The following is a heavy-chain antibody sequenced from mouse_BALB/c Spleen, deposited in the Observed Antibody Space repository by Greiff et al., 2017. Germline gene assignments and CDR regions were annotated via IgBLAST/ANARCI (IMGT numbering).Heavy chain of an antibody. CDR1: GFTSSSYG. J-gene: IGHJ2*01. CDR3: AVSLLRLGYFDY. D-gene: IGHD1-2*01. Sequence: EVQLVESGGDLVKPGGSLKLSCAASGFTSSSYGMSWVRQTPDKRLEWVATISSGGSYTYYPDSVKGRFTISRDNAKNTLYLQMSSLKSEDTAMYYCAVSLLRLGYFDYWGQGTTLTVSS. CDR2: ISSGGSYT. V-gene: IGHV5-6*01.